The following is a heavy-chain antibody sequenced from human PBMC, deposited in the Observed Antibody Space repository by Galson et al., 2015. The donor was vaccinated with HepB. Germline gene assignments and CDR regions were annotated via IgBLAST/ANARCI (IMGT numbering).Heavy chain of an antibody. V-gene: IGHV3-23*01. CDR2: IGETAGDT. D-gene: IGHD2/OR15-2a*01. CDR1: AFIFGTSD. CDR3: AKTGRPVSHYFDY. Sequence: SLRLSCAGSAFIFGTSDMNWIRQAPGKGLEWVSTIGETAGDTVYADSVKGRFTISRDTSKNTVYLEMSSLRADDTAVYFCAKTGRPVSHYFDYWGHGTLVTVSS. J-gene: IGHJ4*01.